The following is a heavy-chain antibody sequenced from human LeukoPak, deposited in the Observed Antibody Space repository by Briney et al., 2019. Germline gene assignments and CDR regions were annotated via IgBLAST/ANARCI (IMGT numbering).Heavy chain of an antibody. CDR2: IGSSDSNT. CDR3: ARDGTPNYSSGWVYMDV. D-gene: IGHD6-25*01. Sequence: GGSLRLPCVASGFTFSSYEMNWVRQAPGKGLEWLSYIGSSDSNTHYADSGKGRFTISRDNAKNSLYLQMNSLRVEDTAVYYCARDGTPNYSSGWVYMDVWGEGPRSPSP. CDR1: GFTFSSYE. J-gene: IGHJ6*03. V-gene: IGHV3-48*03.